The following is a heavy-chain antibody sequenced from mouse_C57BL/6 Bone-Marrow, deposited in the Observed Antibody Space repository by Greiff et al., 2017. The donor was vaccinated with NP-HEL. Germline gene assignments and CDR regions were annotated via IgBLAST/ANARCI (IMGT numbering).Heavy chain of an antibody. D-gene: IGHD1-1*01. V-gene: IGHV1-69*01. J-gene: IGHJ2*01. CDR2: IDPSDSYT. CDR3: LLRSFDY. Sequence: QVQLKQPGAELVMPGASVKLSCKASGYTFTSYWMHWVKQRPGQGLEWLGEIDPSDSYTNYNQKFKGKSTWTVDKSSSTAYMQLSSLTSEDSAVYYCLLRSFDYWGQGTTLTVSS. CDR1: GYTFTSYW.